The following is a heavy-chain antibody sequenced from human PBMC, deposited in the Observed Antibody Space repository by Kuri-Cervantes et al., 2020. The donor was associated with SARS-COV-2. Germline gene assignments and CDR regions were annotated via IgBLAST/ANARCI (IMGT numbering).Heavy chain of an antibody. CDR2: IYHSGSA. CDR3: ARDDRITMIRD. D-gene: IGHD3-10*01. CDR1: GYSFSTGYY. J-gene: IGHJ1*01. V-gene: IGHV4-38-2*01. Sequence: GSLRLSCAVSGYSFSTGYYWGWIRQPPGKGLEWIGSIYHSGSAYYNPSLKSRVAISVDTSKNQFSLKLTSVTAADTAVYYCARDDRITMIRDWGQGTLVTVSS.